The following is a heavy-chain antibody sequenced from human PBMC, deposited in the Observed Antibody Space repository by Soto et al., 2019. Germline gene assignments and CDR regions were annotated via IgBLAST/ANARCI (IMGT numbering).Heavy chain of an antibody. Sequence: QVQLVQSGAEVKKPGASVKVSCKVSGYTLTELSMHWVRQAPGKGLEWMGGFDPEDGETIYAQKFQGRVTMTEDTSTDTAYMELSSLRSEDTAVYYCATGLSCSSTSCYSGGWFDPWGQGTLVTVSS. J-gene: IGHJ5*02. CDR3: ATGLSCSSTSCYSGGWFDP. CDR2: FDPEDGET. D-gene: IGHD2-2*01. V-gene: IGHV1-24*01. CDR1: GYTLTELS.